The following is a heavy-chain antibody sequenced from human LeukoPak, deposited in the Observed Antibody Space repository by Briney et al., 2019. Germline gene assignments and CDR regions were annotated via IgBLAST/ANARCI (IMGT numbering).Heavy chain of an antibody. CDR3: DSGSYSGGY. CDR2: IYSGGST. J-gene: IGHJ4*02. D-gene: IGHD1-26*01. Sequence: GGSLRLSCAASGFTFSDYYMSWIRQAPGKGLEWVSVIYSGGSTYYADSVKGRFTISRDNSMNTLYLQMNSLRAEDTAVYYCDSGSYSGGYWGQGTLVTVSS. V-gene: IGHV3-53*01. CDR1: GFTFSDYY.